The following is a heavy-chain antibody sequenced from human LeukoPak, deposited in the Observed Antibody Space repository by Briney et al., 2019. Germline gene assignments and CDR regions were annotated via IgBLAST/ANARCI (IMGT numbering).Heavy chain of an antibody. D-gene: IGHD3-9*01. Sequence: GESLKISCKGSGYSFTSYWIGWVRQMPGKGLEWMGIIYPGDSDTRYSPSFQGQVTNSADKSISTAYLQWSSLKASDTAMYYCARKGPGAYYDILTGLTDAFDIWGQGTMVTVSS. CDR1: GYSFTSYW. J-gene: IGHJ3*02. V-gene: IGHV5-51*01. CDR2: IYPGDSDT. CDR3: ARKGPGAYYDILTGLTDAFDI.